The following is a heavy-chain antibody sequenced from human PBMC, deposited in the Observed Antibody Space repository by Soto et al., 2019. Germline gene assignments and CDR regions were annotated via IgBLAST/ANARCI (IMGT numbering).Heavy chain of an antibody. J-gene: IGHJ3*02. CDR3: AKEGYCSSTSCQDAFDI. CDR1: GFTFDDYA. D-gene: IGHD2-2*01. CDR2: ISWNSGSI. V-gene: IGHV3-9*01. Sequence: DVQLVESGGGLVQPGRSLRLSCAASGFTFDDYAMHWVRQAPGKGLEWVSGISWNSGSIGYADSVKGRFTISRDNAKNSLYLQMNSLRAEDTALYYCAKEGYCSSTSCQDAFDIWGQGTMVTVSS.